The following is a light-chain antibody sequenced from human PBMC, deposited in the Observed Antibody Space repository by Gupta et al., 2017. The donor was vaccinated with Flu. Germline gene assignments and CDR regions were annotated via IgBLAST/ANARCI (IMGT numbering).Light chain of an antibody. V-gene: IGLV2-8*01. CDR2: EVS. CDR1: SSDVGGYNY. J-gene: IGLJ1*01. Sequence: QSALTPPPSASGSPGQPVTISCTGTSSDVGGYNYVSWYQQHPGKAPKVMIFEVSKRPSGVPDRFSGSKSGNTASLTVSGLQAEDEAEYYCSSFAGNNNYVFGTGTKVTVL. CDR3: SSFAGNNNYV.